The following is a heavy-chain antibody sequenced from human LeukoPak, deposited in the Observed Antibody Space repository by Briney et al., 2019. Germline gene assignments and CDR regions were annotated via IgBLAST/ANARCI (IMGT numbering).Heavy chain of an antibody. CDR2: ISSSSSTI. V-gene: IGHV3-48*04. CDR1: EFTFNSYS. CDR3: ARRTPGYCSGGSCYGFQH. D-gene: IGHD2-15*01. Sequence: GGSLRLSCAASEFTFNSYSMTWVRQAPGKGLEWVSYISSSSSTIYYADSVKGRFTISRDNAKNSLYLQMNSLRAEDTAVYYCARRTPGYCSGGSCYGFQHWGQGTLVTVSS. J-gene: IGHJ1*01.